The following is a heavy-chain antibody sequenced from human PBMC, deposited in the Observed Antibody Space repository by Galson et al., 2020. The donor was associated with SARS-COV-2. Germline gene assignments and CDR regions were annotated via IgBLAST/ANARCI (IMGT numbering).Heavy chain of an antibody. CDR1: GFTFSSYD. Sequence: GALRLSCGASGFTFSSYDMHWVRQVTGKGLEWVSAIGVTGDTYYAGSVKGRFTISRENARNSLFLQMTSLRAEDTALYYCGREGWGRLGDKFDIWGQGTLVTVSS. V-gene: IGHV3-13*01. CDR2: IGVTGDT. D-gene: IGHD3-16*01. J-gene: IGHJ3*02. CDR3: GREGWGRLGDKFDI.